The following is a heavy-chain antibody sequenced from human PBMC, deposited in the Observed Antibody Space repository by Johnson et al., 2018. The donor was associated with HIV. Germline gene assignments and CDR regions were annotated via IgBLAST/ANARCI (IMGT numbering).Heavy chain of an antibody. D-gene: IGHD6-19*01. CDR2: ISYDGSNE. CDR1: GFTFSSYG. CDR3: ARGSLMTQWLRGDDAFDI. J-gene: IGHJ3*02. V-gene: IGHV3-30*19. Sequence: QVQLVESGGGVVQPGRSLRLSCAASGFTFSSYGMHWVRQAPGKGLEWMAIISYDGSNEYYADSVKGRFTISRDNAKNSLYLQMNSLRAEDTALYYCARGSLMTQWLRGDDAFDIWGQGTMVTVSS.